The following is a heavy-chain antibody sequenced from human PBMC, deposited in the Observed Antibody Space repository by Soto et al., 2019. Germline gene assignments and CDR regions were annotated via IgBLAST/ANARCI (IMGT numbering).Heavy chain of an antibody. Sequence: PGGSLRLSCAASGFTFTTYTMNWVRQAPGKGLEWVSAINGGQGRTYYADSVKGRFTISRDNSKNMLFLQMNSLRAEDTAVYYCVDLVGYFDYWGQGTLVTVSS. CDR2: INGGQGRT. J-gene: IGHJ4*02. CDR3: VDLVGYFDY. D-gene: IGHD3-16*02. CDR1: GFTFTTYT. V-gene: IGHV3-23*01.